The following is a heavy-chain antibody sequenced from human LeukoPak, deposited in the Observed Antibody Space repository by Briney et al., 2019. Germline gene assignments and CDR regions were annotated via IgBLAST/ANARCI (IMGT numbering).Heavy chain of an antibody. CDR2: IKQDESET. J-gene: IGHJ4*02. CDR1: GFTFSRSW. V-gene: IGHV3-7*01. Sequence: PGGPLRLSCGAFGFTFSRSWMSWVRKAPGKGLEWVTNIKQDESETYYVDSVKGRFTVSRDNTKNSLYLQMDSLRAEDTAVYYCARISTAVAGADYWGQGTLVTVSS. CDR3: ARISTAVAGADY. D-gene: IGHD6-19*01.